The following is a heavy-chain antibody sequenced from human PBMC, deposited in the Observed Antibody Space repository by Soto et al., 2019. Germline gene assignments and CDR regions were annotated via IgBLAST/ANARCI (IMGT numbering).Heavy chain of an antibody. CDR1: GFTFTSSA. D-gene: IGHD2-15*01. J-gene: IGHJ6*02. CDR3: AASSDSREYCSGGSCLYYYYGMDF. CDR2: IVVGSGNT. Sequence: SVKVSCKASGFTFTSSAVQWVRQARGQRPEWIGWIVVGSGNTNYAQKFQERVTITRDMSTSTAYMELSSLRSEDTAVYYCAASSDSREYCSGGSCLYYYYGMDFWGQGTTVAVSS. V-gene: IGHV1-58*01.